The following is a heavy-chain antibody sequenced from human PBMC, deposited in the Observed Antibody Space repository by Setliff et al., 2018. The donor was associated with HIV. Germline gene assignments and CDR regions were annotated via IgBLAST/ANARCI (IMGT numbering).Heavy chain of an antibody. J-gene: IGHJ6*02. CDR3: ARRGDYYYYYAMDF. Sequence: GGSLRLSCTASGFTFSNYAMHWLRQAPGKGLEWVAVIWNDGSNQFYADSVKGRFTISRDISKNTLYLQMNSLRAEDTAVYYCARRGDYYYYYAMDFWGQGTTVTVSS. CDR1: GFTFSNYA. D-gene: IGHD3-10*01. V-gene: IGHV3-33*08. CDR2: IWNDGSNQ.